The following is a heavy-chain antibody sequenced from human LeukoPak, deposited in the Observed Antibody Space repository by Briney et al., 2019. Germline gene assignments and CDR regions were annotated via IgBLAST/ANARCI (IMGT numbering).Heavy chain of an antibody. CDR1: GFTLTSYW. J-gene: IGHJ4*02. Sequence: RGTLRLSCAVSGFTLTSYWTHWVRHAPGKGLVWVSRITSEGRSTIHADSAKGRFPISTDNAKNTLYLQMISLIAEDTAVYYCAREVYSSGWSSFDYWGQGTLVTVSS. V-gene: IGHV3-74*01. D-gene: IGHD6-19*01. CDR3: AREVYSSGWSSFDY. CDR2: ITSEGRST.